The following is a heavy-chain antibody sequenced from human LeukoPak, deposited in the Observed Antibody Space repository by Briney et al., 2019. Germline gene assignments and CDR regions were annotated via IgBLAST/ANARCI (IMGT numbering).Heavy chain of an antibody. V-gene: IGHV4-30-2*01. CDR1: GGSISSGGYS. J-gene: IGHJ5*02. CDR3: ARARRITIFGVVTTGGWFDP. D-gene: IGHD3-3*01. CDR2: IYHSGST. Sequence: SETLSLTCAVSGGSISSGGYSWSWIRRPPGKGLEWIGYIYHSGSTYYNPSLKSRVTISVDRSKNQFSLKLSSVTAADTAVYYCARARRITIFGVVTTGGWFDPWGQGTLVTVSS.